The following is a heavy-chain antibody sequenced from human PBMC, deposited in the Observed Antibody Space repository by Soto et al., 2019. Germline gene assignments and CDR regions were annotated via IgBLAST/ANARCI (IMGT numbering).Heavy chain of an antibody. CDR2: IYHTGRT. Sequence: QVQLQEMAPGLVKPSQTLTITCSVSGDSVNSAYWSWIRQLPGKGLEWMGNIYHTGRTFYNPSLQSRVEISIDTSQPLCTLKVRSVTAADTAVYYWARTDAYNSSFFDSWGQGTVVTVSS. J-gene: IGHJ4*02. V-gene: IGHV4-31*03. CDR1: GDSVNSAY. D-gene: IGHD6-6*01. CDR3: ARTDAYNSSFFDS.